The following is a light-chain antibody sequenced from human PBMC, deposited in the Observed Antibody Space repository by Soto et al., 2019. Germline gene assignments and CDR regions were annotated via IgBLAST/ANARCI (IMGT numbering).Light chain of an antibody. CDR2: GAS. J-gene: IGKJ1*01. V-gene: IGKV3-15*01. CDR1: QSISNN. CDR3: LQYHYWWT. Sequence: ILMTHSPATLSLSPGEKATLSFRASQSISNNFAWFQQKPGQVPRLLIYGASNRATGVSARFSGSGSGTEFTLTISSLQSEDFAVYYCLQYHYWWTFGQGTKVDIK.